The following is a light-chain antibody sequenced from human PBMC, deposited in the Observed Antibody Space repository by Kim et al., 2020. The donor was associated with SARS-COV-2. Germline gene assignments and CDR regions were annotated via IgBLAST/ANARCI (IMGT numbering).Light chain of an antibody. CDR2: DKN. V-gene: IGLV3-19*01. Sequence: ALGQTLRIAWPGYSLRSYVASWYQQKPGQATFLVVYDKNNRRTGIPDRFSACSSGNRASLTITGAQAEYEADYHYSSRDSIGNHVVVGGGTQLTVL. CDR1: SLRSYV. CDR3: SSRDSIGNHVV. J-gene: IGLJ2*01.